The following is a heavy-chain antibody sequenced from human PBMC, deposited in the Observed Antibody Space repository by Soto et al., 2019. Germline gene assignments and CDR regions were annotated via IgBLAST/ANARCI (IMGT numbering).Heavy chain of an antibody. D-gene: IGHD1-1*01. Sequence: QVQLQESGPGLVKPSQTLSLTCSVSGVSINSGGYYWSWIRHHPGKGLEWIGYIYYTGHTFYNPSLKSRVAMSLDTSKNQFSLKLSSVTAADTSVYYCARGSQLERDALDIWGQGTMVTVSS. CDR1: GVSINSGGYY. V-gene: IGHV4-31*03. CDR2: IYYTGHT. CDR3: ARGSQLERDALDI. J-gene: IGHJ3*02.